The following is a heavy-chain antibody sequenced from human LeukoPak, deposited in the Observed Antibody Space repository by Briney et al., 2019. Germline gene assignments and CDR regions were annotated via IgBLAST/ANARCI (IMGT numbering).Heavy chain of an antibody. CDR2: IFYSGST. J-gene: IGHJ6*03. D-gene: IGHD2-2*01. CDR3: ARHPGYCSSTSCSYYYYMDV. V-gene: IGHV4-39*01. CDR1: GVSISSSSYY. Sequence: SETLSLTCTVSGVSISSSSYYWGWIRQPPGKGLEWIGSIFYSGSTYYNPSLKSRVTISVDASKNQFSLKLSSVTAADTAVYYCARHPGYCSSTSCSYYYYMDVWGKGTTVTISS.